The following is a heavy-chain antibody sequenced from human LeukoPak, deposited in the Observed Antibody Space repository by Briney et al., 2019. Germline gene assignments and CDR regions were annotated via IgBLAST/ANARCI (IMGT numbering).Heavy chain of an antibody. D-gene: IGHD3-22*01. CDR1: GFTLSSYA. V-gene: IGHV3-23*01. Sequence: GGSLRLSCAASGFTLSSYALSWVRQAPGEGLEWVSAIGGSGSSTYYADSVKGRFTISRDNSKNTLYLQMNSLRAEDTAVYYCAKGYDYYDTGGYYSRPDAFDIWGQGTLVTVSS. CDR3: AKGYDYYDTGGYYSRPDAFDI. CDR2: IGGSGSST. J-gene: IGHJ3*02.